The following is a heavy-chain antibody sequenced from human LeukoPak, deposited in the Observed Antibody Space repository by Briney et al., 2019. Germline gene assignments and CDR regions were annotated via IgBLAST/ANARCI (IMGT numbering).Heavy chain of an antibody. J-gene: IGHJ4*02. V-gene: IGHV4-59*01. D-gene: IGHD6-19*01. CDR2: ISYSGST. CDR1: GGSISSYY. Sequence: SETLSLTCTVSGGSISSYYWSWIRQPPGKGLEWVGYISYSGSTNYNPSLKSRVTISVDTSENQFSLKLSSVTAADTAIYYCARDGRAGSLFAYWGQGTLVTVSS. CDR3: ARDGRAGSLFAY.